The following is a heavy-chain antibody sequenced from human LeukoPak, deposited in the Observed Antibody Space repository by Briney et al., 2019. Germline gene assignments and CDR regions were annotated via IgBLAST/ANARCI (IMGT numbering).Heavy chain of an antibody. Sequence: ASVTVSCKASGYTFTSYYMHWVRQAPGQGLEWMGIINPSGGSTSYAQKFQGRVTITRDTSASTAYMELSSLRSEDTAVYYCARAFGWQLARSPFDYWGQGTLVTVSS. V-gene: IGHV1-46*01. CDR1: GYTFTSYY. CDR2: INPSGGST. D-gene: IGHD6-6*01. CDR3: ARAFGWQLARSPFDY. J-gene: IGHJ4*02.